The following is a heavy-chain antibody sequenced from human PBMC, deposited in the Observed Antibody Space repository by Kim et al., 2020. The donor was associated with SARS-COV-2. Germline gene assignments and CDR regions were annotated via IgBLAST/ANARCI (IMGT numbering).Heavy chain of an antibody. J-gene: IGHJ6*02. V-gene: IGHV3-23*01. Sequence: GGSLRLSCAASGFTFSSYAMSWVRQAPGKGLEWVSAISGSGGSTYYADSVKGRFTISRDNSKNTLYLQMNSLRAEDTAVYYCASIDGYYYGMDVWGQGTTVTVSS. CDR1: GFTFSSYA. CDR2: ISGSGGST. CDR3: ASIDGYYYGMDV. D-gene: IGHD1-26*01.